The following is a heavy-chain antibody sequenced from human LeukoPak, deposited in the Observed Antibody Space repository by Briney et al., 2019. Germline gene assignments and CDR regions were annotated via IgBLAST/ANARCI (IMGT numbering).Heavy chain of an antibody. CDR3: ARAGADIVVVPAAIGASDY. CDR1: GGTFSSYA. CDR2: IIPILGIA. J-gene: IGHJ4*02. D-gene: IGHD2-2*02. Sequence: SVKVSCTASGGTFSSYAISWVRQAPGQGLEWMGRIIPILGIANYAQKFQGRVTITADKSTSTAYMELSSLRSEDTAVYYCARAGADIVVVPAAIGASDYWGQGTLVTVSS. V-gene: IGHV1-69*04.